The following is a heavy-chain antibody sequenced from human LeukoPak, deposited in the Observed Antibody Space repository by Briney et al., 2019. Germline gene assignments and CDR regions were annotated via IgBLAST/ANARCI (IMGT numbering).Heavy chain of an antibody. D-gene: IGHD3-16*01. V-gene: IGHV3-30*02. J-gene: IGHJ3*02. Sequence: GRSLRLSCAASGFTFSSYGMHWVRQAPGKGLEWVAFIRYDGSNKYYADSVKGRFTISRDNSKNTLYLQMNSLRAEDTAVYYCAKDYVIDPNAFDIWGQGTMVTVSS. CDR2: IRYDGSNK. CDR3: AKDYVIDPNAFDI. CDR1: GFTFSSYG.